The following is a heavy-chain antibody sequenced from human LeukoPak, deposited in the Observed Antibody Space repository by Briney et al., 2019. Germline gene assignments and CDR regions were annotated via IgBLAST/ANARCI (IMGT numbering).Heavy chain of an antibody. D-gene: IGHD2-2*01. Sequence: VKVSCKASGGTFSSYTISWVRQAPGQGLEWMGSIIPILGIANYAQKFQGRVTITADKSTSTAYMELSSLRSEDTAVYYCARGYQLLIFDYWGQGTLVTVSS. CDR2: IIPILGIA. V-gene: IGHV1-69*02. CDR1: GGTFSSYT. CDR3: ARGYQLLIFDY. J-gene: IGHJ4*02.